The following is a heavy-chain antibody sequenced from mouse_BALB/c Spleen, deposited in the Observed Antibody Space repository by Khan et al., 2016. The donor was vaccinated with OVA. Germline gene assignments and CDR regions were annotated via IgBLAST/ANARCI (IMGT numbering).Heavy chain of an antibody. Sequence: VQLKESGPELVKPGASVKISCKASGYSFTGYFMHWVMQSHGKSLEWIGRINPHFGETFSNQKFVDKATLTVDESSSTAHLELRSLASEDSAVNYCERIYSSDFDYWGQGTTLTVSS. J-gene: IGHJ2*01. D-gene: IGHD1-1*01. CDR1: GYSFTGYF. V-gene: IGHV1-20*02. CDR2: INPHFGET. CDR3: ERIYSSDFDY.